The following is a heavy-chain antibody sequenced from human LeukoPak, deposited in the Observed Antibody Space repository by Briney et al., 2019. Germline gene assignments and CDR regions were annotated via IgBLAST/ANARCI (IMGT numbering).Heavy chain of an antibody. V-gene: IGHV3-48*01. CDR1: GFTFSNYS. Sequence: GGSLRLSCVASGFTFSNYSMNWVRQAPGKGLEWISYISSSSSIIYYADSVKGRFTISRDNAQNSLYLQMNSLRAEDTAVYYCARAKRNAFDIWGQGTMVTVSS. CDR2: ISSSSSII. CDR3: ARAKRNAFDI. J-gene: IGHJ3*02.